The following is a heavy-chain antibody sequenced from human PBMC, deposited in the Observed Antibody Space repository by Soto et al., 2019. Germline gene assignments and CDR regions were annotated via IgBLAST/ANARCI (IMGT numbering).Heavy chain of an antibody. J-gene: IGHJ3*01. CDR2: ISGSGGST. D-gene: IGHD4-17*01. Sequence: GVYLRLACAAYGLTFSSYSMSGVRQAPGKGLEWVSAISGSGGSTYYADSVKGRFTISRDNSKNTLYLQMNSLRAEDTAVYYCAKGSGDYVYAFDFWGQGTMVT. V-gene: IGHV3-23*01. CDR3: AKGSGDYVYAFDF. CDR1: GLTFSSYS.